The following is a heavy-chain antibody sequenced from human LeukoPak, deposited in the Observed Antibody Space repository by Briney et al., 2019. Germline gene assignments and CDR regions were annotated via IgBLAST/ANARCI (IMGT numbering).Heavy chain of an antibody. CDR2: IFNAGST. CDR3: ATFYSSGWYYFDY. D-gene: IGHD6-19*01. Sequence: SETLSLTCTVSGASISSNSYYWAWIRQTPGKGLEWIGSIFNAGSTFYNPSLTSRVTMSVDTSKNQFSLKLNSVTAADTAVYYCATFYSSGWYYFDYWGQGTLVTVPS. CDR1: GASISSNSYY. V-gene: IGHV4-39*01. J-gene: IGHJ4*02.